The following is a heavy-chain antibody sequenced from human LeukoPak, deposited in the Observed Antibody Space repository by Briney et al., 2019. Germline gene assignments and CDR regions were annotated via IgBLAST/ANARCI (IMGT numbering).Heavy chain of an antibody. D-gene: IGHD6-25*01. Sequence: PSETLSLTCAVYGGSFSGYHWSWVRQPPGKGLEWIGEIYRSGSANYNPSLKSRVTISVDKSKNLFSLRLSSVTAADTAVYYCARFLTSSARTGSSYPWGQGTLVTVAS. CDR2: IYRSGSA. V-gene: IGHV4-34*01. CDR3: ARFLTSSARTGSSYP. J-gene: IGHJ5*02. CDR1: GGSFSGYH.